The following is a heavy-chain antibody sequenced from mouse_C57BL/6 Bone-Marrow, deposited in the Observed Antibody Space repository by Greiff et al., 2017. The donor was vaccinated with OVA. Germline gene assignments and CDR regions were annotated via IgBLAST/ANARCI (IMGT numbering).Heavy chain of an antibody. CDR3: ARETAQAPAWFAY. J-gene: IGHJ3*01. D-gene: IGHD3-2*02. CDR2: INPSNGGT. CDR1: GYTFTSYW. Sequence: QVQLQQPGTELVKPGASVKLSCKASGYTFTSYWMHWVKQRPGQGLEWIGNINPSNGGTNYNEKFKSKATLTVDKSSGTAYMQLSSLTSADSAVYFCARETAQAPAWFAYWGQGTLVTVSA. V-gene: IGHV1-53*01.